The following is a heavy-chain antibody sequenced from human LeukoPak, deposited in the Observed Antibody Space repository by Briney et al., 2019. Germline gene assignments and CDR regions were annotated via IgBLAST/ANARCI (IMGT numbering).Heavy chain of an antibody. CDR1: GGSISSGGYY. CDR3: ARGARLIPSGNYFDY. V-gene: IGHV4-31*03. J-gene: IGHJ4*02. D-gene: IGHD3-10*01. Sequence: SQTLSLTCTVSGGSISSGGYYWSWIRQHPGKGLEWIGYIYYSGSTCYNPSLKSRVTISVDTSKNQFSLKLSSVTAADTAVYYCARGARLIPSGNYFDYWGQGTLVTVSS. CDR2: IYYSGST.